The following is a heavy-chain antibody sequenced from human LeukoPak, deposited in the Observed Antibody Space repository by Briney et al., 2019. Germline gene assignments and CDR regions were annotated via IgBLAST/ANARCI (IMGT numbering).Heavy chain of an antibody. J-gene: IGHJ4*02. V-gene: IGHV4-34*01. CDR1: GGSISSYY. Sequence: PSETLSLTCTVSGGSISSYYWSWIRQPPGKGLEWIGEINHSGSTNYNPSLKSRVTISVDTSKNQFSLKLSSVTAADTAVYYCARLHYYDTDLDYWGQGTLVTVSS. D-gene: IGHD3-22*01. CDR2: INHSGST. CDR3: ARLHYYDTDLDY.